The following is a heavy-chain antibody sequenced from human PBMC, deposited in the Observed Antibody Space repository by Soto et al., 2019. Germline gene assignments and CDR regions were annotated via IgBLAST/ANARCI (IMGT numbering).Heavy chain of an antibody. Sequence: QVQLVESGGGVVQPGRSLRLSCAASGFTFSSYGMHWVRQAPGKGLEWVAVISYDGSNKYYADSVKGRFTISRDNSKNTLYLQMNSLRAEDTAVYYCAKGQVTVVTPGYFYHWGQGTLVTVSS. CDR2: ISYDGSNK. CDR3: AKGQVTVVTPGYFYH. CDR1: GFTFSSYG. V-gene: IGHV3-30*18. J-gene: IGHJ1*01. D-gene: IGHD2-21*02.